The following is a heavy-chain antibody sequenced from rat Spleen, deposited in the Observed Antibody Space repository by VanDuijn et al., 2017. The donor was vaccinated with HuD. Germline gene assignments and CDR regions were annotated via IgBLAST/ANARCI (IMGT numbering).Heavy chain of an antibody. CDR1: GFSLTSYN. D-gene: IGHD1-12*02. V-gene: IGHV2-30*01. Sequence: QVQLKESGPGLVQPSQTLSLTCTVSGFSLTSYNVHWVRQPTGKGLEWMGVIWTGGSTDYNSDLKSRLSISRDTSKSQVFSKMSSLKNEDTAIYFCARDHSYWGSYYPGGFAYWGQGTLVTVSS. CDR3: ARDHSYWGSYYPGGFAY. J-gene: IGHJ3*01. CDR2: IWTGGST.